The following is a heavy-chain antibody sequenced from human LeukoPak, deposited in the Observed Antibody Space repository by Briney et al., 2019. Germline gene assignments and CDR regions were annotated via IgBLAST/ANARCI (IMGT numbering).Heavy chain of an antibody. CDR3: AREPAGGYCTNGVCYGPKFRELDY. J-gene: IGHJ4*02. CDR1: GFTFSSYA. CDR2: ISGSGGST. Sequence: PGGSLRLSCAASGFTFSSYAMSWVRQAPGKGLEGVSAISGSGGSTYYADSVRGRFTISRDNSKNTLYLQMNSLRAEDTAVYYCAREPAGGYCTNGVCYGPKFRELDYWGQGTLVTVSS. D-gene: IGHD2-8*01. V-gene: IGHV3-23*01.